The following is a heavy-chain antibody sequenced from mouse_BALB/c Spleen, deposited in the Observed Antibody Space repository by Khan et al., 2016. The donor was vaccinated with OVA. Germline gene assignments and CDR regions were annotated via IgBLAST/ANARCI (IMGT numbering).Heavy chain of an antibody. J-gene: IGHJ2*01. CDR3: ARIYGGDFDY. Sequence: EVQLVETGPGLVKPSQSLSLTCTVTGYSITSDYAWNWIRQFPGNKLEWMGSISYSGNTKYNPSLKSRIPITRDTSKNQFFLQLNSVTAEDTATYYCARIYGGDFDYWGQGTTLTVSS. CDR1: GYSITSDYA. CDR2: ISYSGNT. D-gene: IGHD1-1*01. V-gene: IGHV3-2*02.